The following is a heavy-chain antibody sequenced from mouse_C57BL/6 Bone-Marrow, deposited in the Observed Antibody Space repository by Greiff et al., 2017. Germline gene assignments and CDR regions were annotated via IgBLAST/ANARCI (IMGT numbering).Heavy chain of an antibody. CDR3: TREERDYDDAMDY. CDR1: GFTFSSYA. V-gene: IGHV5-9-1*02. J-gene: IGHJ4*01. Sequence: EVKLVESGEGLVKPGGSLKLSCAASGFTFSSYAMSWVRQTPEKRLAWVAYISSGGDYIYYADTVKGRFTISRDNARTTLYLQMSSLKSEDTAMYYCTREERDYDDAMDYWGQGTSVTVSS. D-gene: IGHD2-4*01. CDR2: ISSGGDYI.